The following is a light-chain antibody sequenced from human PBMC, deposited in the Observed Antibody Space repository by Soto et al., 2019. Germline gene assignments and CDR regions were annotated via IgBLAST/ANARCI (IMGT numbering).Light chain of an antibody. CDR3: GSCTRSTTYA. CDR1: SSDVGGYNY. J-gene: IGLJ1*01. V-gene: IGLV2-14*01. CDR2: DVN. Sequence: QSALTQPASVSGSPGQSITISCTGTSSDVGGYNYVSWYQQHPGKAPKLMIFDVNNRPSGVSNRFSGSLSGNTASLSISGRQAEEEVDYYCGSCTRSTTYAFGPGTKLT.